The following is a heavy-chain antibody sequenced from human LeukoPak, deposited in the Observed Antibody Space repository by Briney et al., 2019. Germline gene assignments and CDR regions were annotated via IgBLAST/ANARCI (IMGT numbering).Heavy chain of an antibody. D-gene: IGHD3-16*01. Sequence: ASVKVSCKASGYTFTSYDINWVRQATGQGLEWMGWMNPNSGNTGYAQKFQGRVTMTRNTSISTAYMELSSLRPEDTALYYCARVRSRYIWGTPQWPFDMWGQGTMVTV. CDR1: GYTFTSYD. J-gene: IGHJ3*02. V-gene: IGHV1-8*02. CDR3: ARVRSRYIWGTPQWPFDM. CDR2: MNPNSGNT.